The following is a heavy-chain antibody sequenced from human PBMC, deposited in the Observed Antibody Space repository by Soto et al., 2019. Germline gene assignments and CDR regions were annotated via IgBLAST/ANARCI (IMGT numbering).Heavy chain of an antibody. V-gene: IGHV4-4*02. D-gene: IGHD5-12*01. CDR3: ARGDSAYDPLDY. CDR1: GGSISSSNW. Sequence: QVQLQESGPGLVKPSGTLSLTCAVSGGSISSSNWWSWVRQPPGKGLEWIGEIYHSGSTNYNPSLKSPVPISVDKSKNPFSLKLSSVTAADTAVYYCARGDSAYDPLDYWGQGTLVTVSS. CDR2: IYHSGST. J-gene: IGHJ4*02.